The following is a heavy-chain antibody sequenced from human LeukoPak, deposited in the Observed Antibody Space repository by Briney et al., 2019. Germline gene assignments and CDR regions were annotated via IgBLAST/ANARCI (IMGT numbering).Heavy chain of an antibody. Sequence: SETLSLTCIVSGGSISGYYWSWIRQPPGKGLEWIGYMYSTGSTNYNPSLKSRVAISVDAPKNQFSLSLSSVTAADTAVYYCARTSSHGGSFYVFDYWGQGALVTVSS. CDR1: GGSISGYY. V-gene: IGHV4-59*01. D-gene: IGHD2-15*01. CDR3: ARTSSHGGSFYVFDY. CDR2: MYSTGST. J-gene: IGHJ4*02.